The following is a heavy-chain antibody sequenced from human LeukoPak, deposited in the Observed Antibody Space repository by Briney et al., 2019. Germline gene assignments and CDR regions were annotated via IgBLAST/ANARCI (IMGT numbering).Heavy chain of an antibody. D-gene: IGHD3-22*01. CDR1: GGSFSGYY. V-gene: IGHV4-34*01. J-gene: IGHJ4*02. CDR2: INHSGGT. Sequence: LSETLSLTCAVYGGSFSGYYWSWIRQPPGKGLEWIGEINHSGGTNYNPSLKSRVTISVDTSKNQFSLKLSSVTAADTAVYYCARGRFAPRGTSSGYRTRHFDYWGQGTLVTVSS. CDR3: ARGRFAPRGTSSGYRTRHFDY.